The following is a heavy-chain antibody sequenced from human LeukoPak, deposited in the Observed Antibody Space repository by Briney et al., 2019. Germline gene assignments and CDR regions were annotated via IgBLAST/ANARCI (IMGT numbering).Heavy chain of an antibody. CDR2: ISYDGSNK. D-gene: IGHD3-22*01. J-gene: IGHJ4*02. CDR1: GFTFSSYA. CDR3: ARGDYYDSSGHRSPRDY. Sequence: GRSLRLSCAASGFTFSSYAMHWVRQAPGKGLEWVAVISYDGSNKCYADSVKGRFTISRDNSKNTLYLQMNSLRAEDTAVYYCARGDYYDSSGHRSPRDYWGQGTLVTVSS. V-gene: IGHV3-30*04.